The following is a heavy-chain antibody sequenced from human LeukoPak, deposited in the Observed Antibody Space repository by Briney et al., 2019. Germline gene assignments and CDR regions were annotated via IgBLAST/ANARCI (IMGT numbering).Heavy chain of an antibody. CDR1: GYTFTGYY. CDR3: ARGGHYVWGSYRYDY. Sequence: ASVKVSCKASGYTFTGYYMHWVRQAPGQGLEWMGWINPNSGGTNYAQKFQGRVTMTRDTSISTAYMELSRLRSDDTAVYYCARGGHYVWGSYRYDYWGQGTLVTVSS. J-gene: IGHJ4*02. CDR2: INPNSGGT. V-gene: IGHV1-2*02. D-gene: IGHD3-16*02.